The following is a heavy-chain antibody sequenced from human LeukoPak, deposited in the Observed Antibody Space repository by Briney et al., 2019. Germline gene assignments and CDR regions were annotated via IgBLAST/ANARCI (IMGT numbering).Heavy chain of an antibody. CDR1: GFTFRRYA. D-gene: IGHD4-17*01. V-gene: IGHV3-23*01. CDR3: AKDGSNDYGDYDTLGLFDY. Sequence: GGSLRLSCAASGFTFRRYAMSWVRQAPGKGLEWVSAISGSGGSTHYADSVKGRFSISRDNSKNTLYVQMNSLRAEDTAVYYCAKDGSNDYGDYDTLGLFDYWGQGTLVSVSS. CDR2: ISGSGGST. J-gene: IGHJ4*02.